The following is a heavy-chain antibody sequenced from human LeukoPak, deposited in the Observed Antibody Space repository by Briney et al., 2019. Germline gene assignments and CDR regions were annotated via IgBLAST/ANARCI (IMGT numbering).Heavy chain of an antibody. CDR1: GSTLSSHA. CDR2: ISGSGGST. V-gene: IGHV3-23*01. D-gene: IGHD3-22*01. CDR3: AKVNYYDSSGYYYDYFDY. Sequence: GGSLRLSCAASGSTLSSHAMSWVRQAPGKGLEWVSAISGSGGSTYYADSVKGRFTISRDNSKNTLYLQMNSLRAEDTAVYYCAKVNYYDSSGYYYDYFDYWGQGTLVTVSS. J-gene: IGHJ4*02.